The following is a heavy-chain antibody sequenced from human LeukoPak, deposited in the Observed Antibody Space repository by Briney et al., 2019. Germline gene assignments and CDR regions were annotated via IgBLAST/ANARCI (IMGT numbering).Heavy chain of an antibody. J-gene: IGHJ5*02. D-gene: IGHD3-10*01. CDR1: GFTLSNYA. V-gene: IGHV3-48*04. CDR3: VRGEYYYVSGGFDP. CDR2: ISSSSSTI. Sequence: PGGSLRLSCAASGFTLSNYAMNWVRQAPGKGLEWVSYISSSSSTIYYADSVKGRFTISRDNAKNSLYLQMNSLRAEDTAVYYCVRGEYYYVSGGFDPWGQGTLVTVSS.